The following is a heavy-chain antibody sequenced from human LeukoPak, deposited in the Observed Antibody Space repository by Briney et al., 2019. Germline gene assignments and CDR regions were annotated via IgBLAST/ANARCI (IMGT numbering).Heavy chain of an antibody. CDR2: IGISSGNT. V-gene: IGHV3-48*01. D-gene: IGHD2-2*01. CDR3: ARDTKYAFDD. CDR1: GFTFSSYS. J-gene: IGHJ4*02. Sequence: GGSLRLSCAASGFTFSSYSMNWVRQAPGKGLEWISYIGISSGNTKYADSVKGRFTISGDKAKNSVYLQMNSLRVEDTAVYYCARDTKYAFDDWGQGTLVTVSS.